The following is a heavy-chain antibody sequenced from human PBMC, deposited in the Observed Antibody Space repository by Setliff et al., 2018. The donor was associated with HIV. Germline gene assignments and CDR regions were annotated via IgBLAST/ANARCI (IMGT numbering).Heavy chain of an antibody. V-gene: IGHV1-46*01. CDR1: GYTFTNHF. CDR2: IDPSDGST. Sequence: ASVKVSCKAFGYTFTNHFMHWVRQAPGQGLEWMGIIDPSDGSTIFAQQFQGRLNMPRDTSTSTVYLELSSLRSGDTAVYYCAREFQDAGTATKLANYFDFWGQGTLVTVSS. CDR3: AREFQDAGTATKLANYFDF. J-gene: IGHJ4*02. D-gene: IGHD1-1*01.